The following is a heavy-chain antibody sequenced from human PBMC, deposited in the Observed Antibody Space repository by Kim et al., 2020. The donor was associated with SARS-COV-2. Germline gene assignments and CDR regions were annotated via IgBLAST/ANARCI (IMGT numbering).Heavy chain of an antibody. CDR2: IYYNGNT. CDR1: GGSINNNNYF. J-gene: IGHJ4*02. CDR3: ARSFIRGLGEF. Sequence: SETLSLTCTVSGGSINNNNYFWGWIRQTRGKGLEWIGSIYYNGNTYYNPSLKSRATISVDTSNNQFFLSLSSVTAADTAVYYCARSFIRGLGEFWGQGTL. D-gene: IGHD3-16*01. V-gene: IGHV4-39*01.